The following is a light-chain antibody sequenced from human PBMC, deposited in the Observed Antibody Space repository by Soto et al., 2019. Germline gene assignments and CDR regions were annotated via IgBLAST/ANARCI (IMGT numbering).Light chain of an antibody. J-gene: IGKJ2*01. CDR3: RQTYSPPYS. Sequence: DIQMTQSPNSLSASVGDRVTITCRASQSIVTYLNWYQQRPGKAPNLLLYAASSSQSGVPSRFSGSGSGTDFTLTITTLQPEDFATYYCRQTYSPPYSIGQGTKLEI. V-gene: IGKV1-39*01. CDR2: AAS. CDR1: QSIVTY.